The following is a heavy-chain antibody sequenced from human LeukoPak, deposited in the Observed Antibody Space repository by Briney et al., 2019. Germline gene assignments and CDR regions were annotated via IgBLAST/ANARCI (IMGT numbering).Heavy chain of an antibody. Sequence: KPSETLSLTCTVSGGSISINTYYWCWIRQLPGKGLEWIGQIYYSGSTYYNPSLKSRVTISLDTSKSQFSLKLTSVTAVDTAVYYCAREFHPWGQGTLVSVSS. J-gene: IGHJ5*02. V-gene: IGHV4-61*01. CDR1: GGSISINTYY. CDR2: IYYSGST. CDR3: AREFHP.